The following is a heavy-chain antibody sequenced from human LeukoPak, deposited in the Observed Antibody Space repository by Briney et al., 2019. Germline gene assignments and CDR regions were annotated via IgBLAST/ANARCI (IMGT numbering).Heavy chain of an antibody. CDR1: GFTFSSYS. CDR2: ISSSGSTI. J-gene: IGHJ4*02. V-gene: IGHV3-48*04. D-gene: IGHD1-26*01. Sequence: GGSLRLSCAASGFTFSSYSMNWVRQAPGKGLEWVSYISSSGSTIYYADSVKGRFTISRDNAKNSLYLQMNSLRAEDTAVYYCARDQIVGATLPHYWGQGTLVTVSS. CDR3: ARDQIVGATLPHY.